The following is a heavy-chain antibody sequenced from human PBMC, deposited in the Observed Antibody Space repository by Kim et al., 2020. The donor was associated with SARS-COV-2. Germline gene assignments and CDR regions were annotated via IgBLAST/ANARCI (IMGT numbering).Heavy chain of an antibody. J-gene: IGHJ6*02. V-gene: IGHV4-61*01. CDR2: IYYSGST. Sequence: SETLSLTCTVSGGSVSSGSHYWSWIRQPPGKGLEWIGHIYYSGSTNYNSSLQSRVTISVDTSKNQFSLKLRSVTAADTAVYYCARDSAEAGNDYYYYGMDVWGHGTTVTVSS. D-gene: IGHD6-13*01. CDR3: ARDSAEAGNDYYYYGMDV. CDR1: GGSVSSGSHY.